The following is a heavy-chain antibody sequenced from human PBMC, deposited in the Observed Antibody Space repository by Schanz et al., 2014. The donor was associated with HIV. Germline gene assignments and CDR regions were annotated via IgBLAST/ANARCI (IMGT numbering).Heavy chain of an antibody. D-gene: IGHD3-22*01. CDR2: VGGTDDNSGT. CDR3: AKPEYDSRGNSQSHFDS. J-gene: IGHJ4*02. V-gene: IGHV3-23*01. CDR1: EFTFSIYA. Sequence: EMQLLESGGGLVQPGGSLRLSCAASEFTFSIYAMTWVRQAPGRRLEWVSSVGGTDDNSGTKTYADSVTGRFAISRDDSNHMLYLRMDSLRAEDTAMYYCAKPEYDSRGNSQSHFDSWGQGTLVTVSS.